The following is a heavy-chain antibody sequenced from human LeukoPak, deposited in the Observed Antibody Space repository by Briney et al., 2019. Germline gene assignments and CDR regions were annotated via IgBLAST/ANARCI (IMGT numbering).Heavy chain of an antibody. CDR2: ISWNSGSI. D-gene: IGHD3-22*01. V-gene: IGHV3-9*01. CDR3: AKGSYYYDSSVLGDAFDI. CDR1: GFTFSSYA. J-gene: IGHJ3*02. Sequence: PGGSLRLSCAASGFTFSSYAMSWVRQAPGKGLEWVSGISWNSGSIGYADSVKGRFTISRDNAKNSLYLQMNSLRAEDTALYYCAKGSYYYDSSVLGDAFDIWGQGTMVTVSS.